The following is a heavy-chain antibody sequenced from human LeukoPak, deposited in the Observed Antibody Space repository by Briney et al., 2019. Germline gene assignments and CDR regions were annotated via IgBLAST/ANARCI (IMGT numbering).Heavy chain of an antibody. CDR3: ARGGSGSPLAY. CDR1: GGSISSYY. Sequence: PSETLSLTCTVSGGSISSYYWSWIRQPPGKGLEWIGYIYYSGSTNYNPSLKSRVTISVDTSKNQFSLKLSSVTAADTAVYYCARGGSGSPLAYWGQGTLVTVPS. D-gene: IGHD1-26*01. J-gene: IGHJ4*02. CDR2: IYYSGST. V-gene: IGHV4-59*01.